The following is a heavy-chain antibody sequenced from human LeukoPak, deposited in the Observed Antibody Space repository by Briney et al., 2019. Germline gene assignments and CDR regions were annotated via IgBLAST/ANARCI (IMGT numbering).Heavy chain of an antibody. J-gene: IGHJ4*02. CDR3: ARDYGGNMD. CDR2: INHSGST. D-gene: IGHD4-23*01. V-gene: IGHV4-34*01. Sequence: SETLSLTSAVSGGSFSAYYWSWIRQSPGKGLEWIGEINHSGSTNYNPSLSSRVSTSVDTSKNQFSLKLSSVTAADTAVYYCARDYGGNMDWGQGTLVTVSS. CDR1: GGSFSAYY.